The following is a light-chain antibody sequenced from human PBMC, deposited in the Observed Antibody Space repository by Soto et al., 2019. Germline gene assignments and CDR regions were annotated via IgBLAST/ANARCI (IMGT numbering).Light chain of an antibody. CDR2: KAC. CDR3: QQYNSYPLT. Sequence: DIQMTQSPSTLSASVGDRVTITCRASQSISTWLARYQQKPGKAPKLLIYKACSLESGVPSRVSGSGSGTEFTHTISSLQPDDFANSYCQQYNSYPLTFGGGTKVEVK. V-gene: IGKV1-5*03. CDR1: QSISTW. J-gene: IGKJ4*01.